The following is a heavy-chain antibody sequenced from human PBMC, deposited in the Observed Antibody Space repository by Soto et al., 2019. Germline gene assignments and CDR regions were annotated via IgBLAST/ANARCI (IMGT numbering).Heavy chain of an antibody. CDR2: ISYDESNK. CDR3: ARDIVSGINTF. D-gene: IGHD3-16*02. CDR1: GFTFNSYA. Sequence: GGSLRLSCAASGFTFNSYAMHWVRQAPGKGLEWVAVISYDESNKYYADSVKGRFTISRDNPKNMLFLQMNSLRVEDTAVYYCARDIVSGINTFWGQGTLVTVSS. J-gene: IGHJ4*02. V-gene: IGHV3-30-3*01.